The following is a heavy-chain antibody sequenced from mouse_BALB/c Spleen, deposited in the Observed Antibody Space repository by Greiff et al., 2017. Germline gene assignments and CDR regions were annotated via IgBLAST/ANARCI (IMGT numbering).Heavy chain of an antibody. CDR2: IDPANGNT. Sequence: VHVKQSGAELVKPGASVKLSCTASGFNIKDTYMHWVKQRPEQGLEWIGRIDPANGNTKYDPKFQGKATITADTSSNTAYLQLSSLTSEDTAVYYCAKIYYDYDDFDYWGQGTTLTVSS. CDR3: AKIYYDYDDFDY. D-gene: IGHD2-4*01. V-gene: IGHV14-3*02. J-gene: IGHJ2*01. CDR1: GFNIKDTY.